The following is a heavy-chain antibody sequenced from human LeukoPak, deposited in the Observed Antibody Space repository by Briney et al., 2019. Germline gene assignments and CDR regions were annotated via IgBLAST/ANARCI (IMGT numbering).Heavy chain of an antibody. CDR3: ARGVTRYCSSTSCYYFDY. J-gene: IGHJ4*02. Sequence: GGSLRLSCAASGFTFSSYGMHWVRQAPGKGLEWVAVIWYDGSNKYYADSVKGRFTISRDNSKNTLYLQMNSLRAEDTAVYYCARGVTRYCSSTSCYYFDYWGQGTLVTVSS. V-gene: IGHV3-33*01. CDR2: IWYDGSNK. D-gene: IGHD2-2*01. CDR1: GFTFSSYG.